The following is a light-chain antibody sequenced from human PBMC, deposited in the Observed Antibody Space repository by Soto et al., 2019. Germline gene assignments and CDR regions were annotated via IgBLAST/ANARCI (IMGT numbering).Light chain of an antibody. CDR2: GTS. V-gene: IGKV3D-20*02. CDR1: QSVGSSY. J-gene: IGKJ5*01. Sequence: EVALTQSPGTLSLSPGERATLSCRASQSVGSSYLAWYQQKPGQAPRVLIYGTSSRATGIPARVSGSGSGTDFTLTISSLEPEDFAVYYCQQRSNWPPITFGQGTRLEI. CDR3: QQRSNWPPIT.